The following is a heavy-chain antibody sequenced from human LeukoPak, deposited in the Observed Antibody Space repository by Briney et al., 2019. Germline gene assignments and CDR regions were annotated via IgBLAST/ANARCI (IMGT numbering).Heavy chain of an antibody. Sequence: GGSLRLSCAASGFTFSGYGMHWVRQAPGKGLEWVAVISYDGSNKYYADSVKGRFTISRDNSKNTLYLQMNSLRAEDTAVYYCAKDYYDSSGYPDYWGQGTLVTVSS. D-gene: IGHD3-22*01. CDR3: AKDYYDSSGYPDY. J-gene: IGHJ4*02. CDR2: ISYDGSNK. V-gene: IGHV3-30*18. CDR1: GFTFSGYG.